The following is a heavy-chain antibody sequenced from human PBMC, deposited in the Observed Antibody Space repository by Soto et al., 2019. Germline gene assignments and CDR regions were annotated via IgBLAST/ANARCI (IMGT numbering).Heavy chain of an antibody. CDR1: GFTFSSYD. D-gene: IGHD3-22*01. V-gene: IGHV3-13*01. Sequence: GGSLRLSCAASGFTFSSYDMHWVRQATGKGLEWVSAIGTAGDTYYPGSVKGRFTISRENAKNSLYLQMNSLRAEDTAVYYCARDGRNLRDYDSSGAGDAFDIWGQGTMVTVSS. J-gene: IGHJ3*02. CDR2: IGTAGDT. CDR3: ARDGRNLRDYDSSGAGDAFDI.